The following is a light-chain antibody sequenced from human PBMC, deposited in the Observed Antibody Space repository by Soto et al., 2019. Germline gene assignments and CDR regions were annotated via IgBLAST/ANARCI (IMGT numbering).Light chain of an antibody. CDR1: QAISSW. J-gene: IGKJ5*01. V-gene: IGKV1-12*01. Sequence: DIQMTQSPSSVSASVGDRVTITCRASQAISSWLAWYQQKPGKAPKLLIYGASSLQNGVPSRFSGSGSGTAFTLTISSLQPEDFATYYWQQSNSFLYPITFGQGTRLEIK. CDR2: GAS. CDR3: QQSNSFLYPIT.